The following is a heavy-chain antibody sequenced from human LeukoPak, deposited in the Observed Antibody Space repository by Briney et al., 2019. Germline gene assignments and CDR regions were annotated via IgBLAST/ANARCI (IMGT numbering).Heavy chain of an antibody. D-gene: IGHD2-15*01. CDR1: GFTFSSYS. CDR3: ARDGETYCSGGSCYKGYGMDV. J-gene: IGHJ6*02. Sequence: GGSLRLSCAASGFTFSSYSMNWVRQAPGKGLEWVSSISSSSSYIYYADSVKGRFTISRDNSKNTLYLQMNSLRAEDTAVYYCARDGETYCSGGSCYKGYGMDVWGQGTTVTVSS. V-gene: IGHV3-21*01. CDR2: ISSSSSYI.